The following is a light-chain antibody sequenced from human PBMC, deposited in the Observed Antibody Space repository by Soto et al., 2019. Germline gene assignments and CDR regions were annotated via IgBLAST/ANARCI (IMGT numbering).Light chain of an antibody. Sequence: EIVLTQSPATLSLSPGQRATLSCRASQSVGIYLAWYQQKPGQAPRLLIYDASNRAAGIPARFSGSGSGTDFILTISSLEPEDLAVYYCQQRTNPFTFGPGTKVDIK. CDR2: DAS. CDR3: QQRTNPFT. CDR1: QSVGIY. V-gene: IGKV3-11*01. J-gene: IGKJ3*01.